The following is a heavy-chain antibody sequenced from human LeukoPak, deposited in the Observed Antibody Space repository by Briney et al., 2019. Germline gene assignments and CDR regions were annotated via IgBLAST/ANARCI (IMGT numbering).Heavy chain of an antibody. CDR2: INPSGGRT. CDR3: ARANGYSSGWYNFDY. J-gene: IGHJ4*02. Sequence: ASVKVSCKASGYTFTSYYMHWVRQAPGQGLEGMGIINPSGGRTSYAQKFQGRVTMTRDTSTSTVYMELSSLRSEDTAVYYCARANGYSSGWYNFDYWGQGTLVTVSS. V-gene: IGHV1-46*01. D-gene: IGHD6-19*01. CDR1: GYTFTSYY.